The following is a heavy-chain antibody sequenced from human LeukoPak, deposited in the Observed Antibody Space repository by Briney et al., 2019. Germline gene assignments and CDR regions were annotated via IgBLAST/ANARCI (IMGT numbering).Heavy chain of an antibody. Sequence: MPSETLSLTCTVSGGSISSHYWTWIRQPPGKGLEWIGFIYYSGSTNYNPSLKSRVTISVDTSKNQFSLKLSSVTAADTAVYYCARRAGRYGMDVWGQGTTVTVSS. CDR2: IYYSGST. V-gene: IGHV4-59*08. CDR3: ARRAGRYGMDV. CDR1: GGSISSHY. J-gene: IGHJ6*02.